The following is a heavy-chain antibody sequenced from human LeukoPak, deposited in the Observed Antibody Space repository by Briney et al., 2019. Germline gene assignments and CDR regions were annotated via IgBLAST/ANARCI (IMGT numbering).Heavy chain of an antibody. CDR2: IWYDGSNK. J-gene: IGHJ4*02. D-gene: IGHD6-19*01. V-gene: IGHV3-33*01. CDR3: ARAQVGSGWYNGDY. Sequence: GGSLRLSCAASGFTFSSYAMHWVRQAPGKGLEWVAVIWYDGSNKYYADSVKGRFTISRDNSRNTLYLQMNSLRAEDTAVYYCARAQVGSGWYNGDYWGQGTLVTVSS. CDR1: GFTFSSYA.